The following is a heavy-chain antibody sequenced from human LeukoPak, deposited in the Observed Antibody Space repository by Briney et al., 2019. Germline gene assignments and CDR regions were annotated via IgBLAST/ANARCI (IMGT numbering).Heavy chain of an antibody. Sequence: PGGSLRLSCAASGFTFSSYAMHWVRQAPGKGLEYVSAISSNGGSTYYANSVKGRFTISRDNSKNTLYLQMGSLRAEDMAVYYCARESVGATFDYWGQGTLVTVSS. D-gene: IGHD1-26*01. CDR2: ISSNGGST. V-gene: IGHV3-64*01. CDR1: GFTFSSYA. J-gene: IGHJ4*02. CDR3: ARESVGATFDY.